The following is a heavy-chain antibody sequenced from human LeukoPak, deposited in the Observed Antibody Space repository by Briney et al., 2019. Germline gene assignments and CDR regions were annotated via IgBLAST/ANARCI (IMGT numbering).Heavy chain of an antibody. J-gene: IGHJ4*02. CDR2: IYSDGGT. Sequence: GGSLRLSCVASGFTVSNSYMSWVRQAPGKGLEWLSVIYSDGGTFYSDSVKGRFTISRDNDKRLLYLQMDSLRAGDTAIYYCARSTSGTFDYWGQGMLVTVSS. CDR3: ARSTSGTFDY. V-gene: IGHV3-53*01. CDR1: GFTVSNSY. D-gene: IGHD6-13*01.